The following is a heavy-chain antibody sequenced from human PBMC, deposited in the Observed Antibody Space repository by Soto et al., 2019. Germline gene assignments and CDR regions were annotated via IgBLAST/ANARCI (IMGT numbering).Heavy chain of an antibody. CDR1: GFTFDDYT. V-gene: IGHV3-43*01. J-gene: IGHJ6*02. CDR3: AKDMIAAPPAHYYYYGMDV. Sequence: PGGSLRLSCAASGFTFDDYTMHWVRQAPGKGLEWVSLISWDGGSTYYADSVKGRFTISRDNSKNSLYLQMNSLRTEDTALYYCAKDMIAAPPAHYYYYGMDVWGQGTTVTVSS. D-gene: IGHD6-13*01. CDR2: ISWDGGST.